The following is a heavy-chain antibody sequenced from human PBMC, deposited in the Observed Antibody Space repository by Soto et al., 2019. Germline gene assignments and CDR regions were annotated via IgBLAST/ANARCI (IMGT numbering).Heavy chain of an antibody. CDR2: ISGVNGQT. CDR3: ARDGRKQRWVEGLNALEG. CDR1: AYTFTNYG. Sequence: ASVKVSCKASAYTFTNYGISWVRQAPGQGLEWMGWISGVNGQTNYAQKFRGRVTITTDTSTGTAYMELRSLRSDDTAMYYCARDGRKQRWVEGLNALEGWGQGTRVTVSS. D-gene: IGHD1-26*01. J-gene: IGHJ6*02. V-gene: IGHV1-18*01.